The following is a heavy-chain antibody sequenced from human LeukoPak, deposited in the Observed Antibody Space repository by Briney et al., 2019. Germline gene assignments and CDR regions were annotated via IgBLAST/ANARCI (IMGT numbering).Heavy chain of an antibody. V-gene: IGHV4-39*01. CDR3: ARRGVIAAAVFD. CDR2: IYYSGST. D-gene: IGHD6-13*01. Sequence: SETLSLTCTVSGGSISSSSYYWGWIRQPPGKGLEWIGSIYYSGSTYYNPSLKSRVTISVDTSKNQFSLKLSSVTAADTAVYYCARRGVIAAAVFDWGQGTLVTVSS. CDR1: GGSISSSSYY. J-gene: IGHJ4*02.